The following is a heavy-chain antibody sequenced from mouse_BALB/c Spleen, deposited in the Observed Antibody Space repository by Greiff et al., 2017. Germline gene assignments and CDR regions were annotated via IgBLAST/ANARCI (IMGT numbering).Heavy chain of an antibody. CDR2: ISYSGST. Sequence: EVKLVESGPGLVKPSQSLSLTCTVTGYSITSDYAWNWIRQFPGNKLEWMGYISYSGSTSYNPSLKSRISITRDTSKNQFFLQLNSVTTEDTATYYCARDYGYSHYFDYWGQGTTLTVSS. D-gene: IGHD1-2*01. J-gene: IGHJ2*01. V-gene: IGHV3-2*02. CDR3: ARDYGYSHYFDY. CDR1: GYSITSDYA.